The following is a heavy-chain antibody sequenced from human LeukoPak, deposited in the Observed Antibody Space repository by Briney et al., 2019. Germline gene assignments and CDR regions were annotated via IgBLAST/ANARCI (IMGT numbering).Heavy chain of an antibody. J-gene: IGHJ4*02. D-gene: IGHD6-19*01. CDR1: GFTFSNYY. V-gene: IGHV3-74*01. CDR2: INTDGTVT. CDR3: ATKQWLAPPPDS. Sequence: GGSLRLSCAASGFTFSNYYMHWVRQAPGKGLESVSRINTDGTVTTYADSVKGRFTVSRDNADNTMFLQMNSVRDEDTAVYYCATKQWLAPPPDSWGQGTPVTVSS.